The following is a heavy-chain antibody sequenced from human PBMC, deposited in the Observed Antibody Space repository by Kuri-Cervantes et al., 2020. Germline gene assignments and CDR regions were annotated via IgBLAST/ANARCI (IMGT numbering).Heavy chain of an antibody. Sequence: ASVKVSCKASGYTFTSYAMHWVRQAPGQGLEWMGWINPNSGGTNYAQKFQGWVTMTRDTSISTAYMELSRLRSDDTAVYYCARAQGGIFFPYYGMDVWGQGTTVTVSS. CDR2: INPNSGGT. D-gene: IGHD3-9*01. CDR3: ARAQGGIFFPYYGMDV. J-gene: IGHJ6*02. CDR1: GYTFTSYA. V-gene: IGHV1-2*04.